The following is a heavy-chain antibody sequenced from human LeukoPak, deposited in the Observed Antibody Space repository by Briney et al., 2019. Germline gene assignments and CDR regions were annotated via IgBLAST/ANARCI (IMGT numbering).Heavy chain of an antibody. J-gene: IGHJ6*03. CDR1: GYTFTGYY. V-gene: IGHV1-2*02. CDR3: ARKADYGDYGDYYYYMGV. CDR2: INLNSGGT. D-gene: IGHD4-17*01. Sequence: ASVKVSCKSSGYTFTGYYMHWVRQAPGQGRECMGWINLNSGGTNYAQKFQGRVTMTRDTSISTAYMELSRLRSDDTAVYYCARKADYGDYGDYYYYMGVWGKGTTVTVSS.